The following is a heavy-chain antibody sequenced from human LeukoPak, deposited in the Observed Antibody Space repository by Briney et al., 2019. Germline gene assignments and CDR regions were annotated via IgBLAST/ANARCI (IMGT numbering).Heavy chain of an antibody. Sequence: SETLSLTCTVSGDSITSYYWSWIRQPPGKGLEWIGYIYYTGSTNHNPSLKSRVTISIDSSKNQFSLKLSSVTAADTAVYYCARERRYYDSSGYFDYWGQGTLVTVSS. D-gene: IGHD3-22*01. CDR2: IYYTGST. V-gene: IGHV4-59*12. CDR3: ARERRYYDSSGYFDY. CDR1: GDSITSYY. J-gene: IGHJ4*02.